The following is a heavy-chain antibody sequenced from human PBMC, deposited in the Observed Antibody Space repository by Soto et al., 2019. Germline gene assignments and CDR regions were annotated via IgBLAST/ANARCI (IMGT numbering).Heavy chain of an antibody. J-gene: IGHJ6*03. CDR3: ALNGDTNYYYMDV. CDR1: GYTFTSYY. CDR2: INPSGGST. V-gene: IGHV1-46*01. D-gene: IGHD5-18*01. Sequence: GASVKVSCKASGYTFTSYYLHWVRQAPGQGLEWMGIINPSGGSTSYAQKFQGRVTMTRDTSTSTVYMELSSLRSEDTAVYYCALNGDTNYYYMDVWGKGTTVTVSS.